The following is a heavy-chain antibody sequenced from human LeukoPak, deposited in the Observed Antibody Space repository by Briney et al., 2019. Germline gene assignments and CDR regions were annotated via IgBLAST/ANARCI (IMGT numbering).Heavy chain of an antibody. CDR3: ARDQIVVAGNWFDP. CDR1: GGSITGYY. D-gene: IGHD1-26*01. Sequence: SETLSLTCTVSGGSITGYYWSWIRQPPGKGLEWIGDIYYSGNTNYNPSLKSRVTISIGTSKNQFSLNLRSVTTADTAVYYCARDQIVVAGNWFDPWGQGTLVTVSS. J-gene: IGHJ5*02. CDR2: IYYSGNT. V-gene: IGHV4-59*01.